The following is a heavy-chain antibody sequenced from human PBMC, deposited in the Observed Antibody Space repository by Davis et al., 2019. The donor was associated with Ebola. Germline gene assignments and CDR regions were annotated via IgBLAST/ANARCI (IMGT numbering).Heavy chain of an antibody. Sequence: MPSETLSLTCDVSGGSITSGVYSWSWIRQPPGKGLEWIGEINHSGCTNYNPSLKSRVTISVDTSKNQFSLKLSSVTAADTAVYSCAAAFNYYYGMDVWGQGTTVTVSS. D-gene: IGHD2-15*01. CDR1: GGSITSGVYS. CDR3: AAAFNYYYGMDV. J-gene: IGHJ6*02. CDR2: INHSGCT. V-gene: IGHV4-30-2*01.